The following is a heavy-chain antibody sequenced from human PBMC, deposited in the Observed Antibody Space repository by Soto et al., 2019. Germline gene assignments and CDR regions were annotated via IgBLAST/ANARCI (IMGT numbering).Heavy chain of an antibody. CDR2: INPDNGNT. Sequence: GASVKVSCKGSGYTFTRYTMNWVRQAPGQRLEWMGWINPDNGNTKSSQKFQDRVIITRDTSASTAYMDLSSLRSEDTAVYYCARGIATGQLDPWGQGTLVTVSS. J-gene: IGHJ5*02. CDR3: ARGIATGQLDP. CDR1: GYTFTRYT. D-gene: IGHD2-15*01. V-gene: IGHV1-3*01.